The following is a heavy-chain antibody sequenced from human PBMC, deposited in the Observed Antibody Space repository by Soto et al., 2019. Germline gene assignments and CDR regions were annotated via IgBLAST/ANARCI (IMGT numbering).Heavy chain of an antibody. J-gene: IGHJ6*02. CDR3: ARGSSGDYAYYGMDV. Sequence: QVQLVQSGAEVKKPGASVKVSCKASGYTFTSYGISWVRQAPGQGLEWMGWISAYNGNTNYAQKLQGRDTMTTDTSTSTAYVELRSLRSDDTAVYYCARGSSGDYAYYGMDVWGQGTTVTVSS. CDR2: ISAYNGNT. V-gene: IGHV1-18*01. CDR1: GYTFTSYG. D-gene: IGHD4-17*01.